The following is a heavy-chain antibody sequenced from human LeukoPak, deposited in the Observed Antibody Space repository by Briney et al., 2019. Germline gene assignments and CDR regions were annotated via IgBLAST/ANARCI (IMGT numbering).Heavy chain of an antibody. V-gene: IGHV3-7*01. CDR2: IKQDGSET. Sequence: PGGSLRLSCAVSGFTFSSYWMSWVRQAPGKGLEWVANIKQDGSETHYVDSVKGRFTISRDNAKNSLYLQMNSLRAEDTAVYYCVSMTTGDYWGQGTLVTVSS. J-gene: IGHJ4*02. CDR1: GFTFSSYW. CDR3: VSMTTGDY. D-gene: IGHD4-17*01.